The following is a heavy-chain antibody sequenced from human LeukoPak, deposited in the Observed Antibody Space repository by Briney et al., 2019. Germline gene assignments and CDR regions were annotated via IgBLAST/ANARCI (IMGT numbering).Heavy chain of an antibody. CDR1: GFTFSTYS. D-gene: IGHD6-13*01. J-gene: IGHJ4*02. V-gene: IGHV3-48*04. CDR3: AKVRSIAAAEAIDY. Sequence: GGSLRLSCAASGFTFSTYSMNWVRQAPGKGLEWVSYISSSSSAIYYADSVKGRFTISRDNAKNSLYLQMYSLRAEDTAVYYCAKVRSIAAAEAIDYWGQGTLVTVSS. CDR2: ISSSSSAI.